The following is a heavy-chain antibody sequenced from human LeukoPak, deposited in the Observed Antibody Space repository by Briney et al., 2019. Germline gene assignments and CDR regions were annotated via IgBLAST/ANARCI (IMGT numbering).Heavy chain of an antibody. J-gene: IGHJ5*02. CDR1: GFIFSDYW. CDR3: ARVQRAAAAIPGGSYNWFDP. V-gene: IGHV3-74*01. D-gene: IGHD6-13*01. CDR2: INSDGSST. Sequence: GGSLRLSCAASGFIFSDYWMHWVRQAPGKGLVWVSRINSDGSSTSHADSVKGRFTISRDNAKNTLYLQMNSLRAEDTAVYYCARVQRAAAAIPGGSYNWFDPWGQGTLVTASS.